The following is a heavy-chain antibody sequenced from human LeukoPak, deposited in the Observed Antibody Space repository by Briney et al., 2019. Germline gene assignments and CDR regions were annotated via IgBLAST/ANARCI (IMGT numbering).Heavy chain of an antibody. V-gene: IGHV3-23*01. D-gene: IGHD1-20*01. CDR1: GFTFSTYA. Sequence: GGSLRLSCAASGFTFSTYAVNWVRQAPGKGLEWVSTISGSGDSTYYADSVKGRFTISRDNSKDTLYLQMSSVRVDDTAVYYCARGMFRITGTTANWFDPWGQGTLVTVSS. J-gene: IGHJ5*02. CDR3: ARGMFRITGTTANWFDP. CDR2: ISGSGDST.